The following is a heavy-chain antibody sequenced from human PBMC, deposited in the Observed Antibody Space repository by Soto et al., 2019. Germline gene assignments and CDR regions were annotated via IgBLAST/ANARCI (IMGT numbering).Heavy chain of an antibody. Sequence: PSETLSLTCAVYGGSFSGYYWSWIRQPPGKGLEWIGEINHSGSTNYNPSLKSRVTISVDTSKNQFSLKLSSVTAEDTAVYYCAPFLFDSLDSWGQGTLVTVSS. CDR2: INHSGST. J-gene: IGHJ4*02. D-gene: IGHD3-22*01. CDR1: GGSFSGYY. V-gene: IGHV4-34*01. CDR3: APFLFDSLDS.